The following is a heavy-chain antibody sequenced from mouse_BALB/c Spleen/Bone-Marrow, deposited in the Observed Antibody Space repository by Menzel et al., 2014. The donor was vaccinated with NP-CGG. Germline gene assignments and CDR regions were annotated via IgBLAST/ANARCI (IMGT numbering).Heavy chain of an antibody. V-gene: IGHV5-9-4*01. Sequence: VQLKQSGGGLVKPGGSLKLSCAASGFTFSSYAMSWVRQSPEKRLEWVAEISSGGSYTYYPDTVTGRFTISRDNAKNTLYLEMSSLRSDCSAMYYCARSPQRDYAMDYWGQGTSVTVSS. CDR3: ARSPQRDYAMDY. D-gene: IGHD3-2*02. J-gene: IGHJ4*01. CDR1: GFTFSSYA. CDR2: ISSGGSYT.